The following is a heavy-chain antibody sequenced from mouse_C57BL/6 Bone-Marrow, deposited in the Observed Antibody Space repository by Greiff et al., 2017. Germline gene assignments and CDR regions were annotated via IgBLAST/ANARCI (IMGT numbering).Heavy chain of an antibody. Sequence: VQLKESGPGLVKPSQSLSLTCSVTGYSITSGYYWNWIRQFPGNKLEWMGYISYDGSNNYNPSLKNRISITRDTSKNQFFLKLNSVTTEDTATYYCAREGYYGNYNWYFDVWGTGTTVTVSS. D-gene: IGHD2-1*01. CDR2: ISYDGSN. CDR1: GYSITSGYY. CDR3: AREGYYGNYNWYFDV. V-gene: IGHV3-6*01. J-gene: IGHJ1*03.